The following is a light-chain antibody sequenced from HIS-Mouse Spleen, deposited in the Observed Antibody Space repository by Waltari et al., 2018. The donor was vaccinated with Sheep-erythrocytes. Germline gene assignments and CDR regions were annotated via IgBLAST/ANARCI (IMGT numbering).Light chain of an antibody. CDR3: QQFNNYPRT. V-gene: IGKV1D-13*01. CDR2: DAS. Sequence: AIQLTQSPSSLSASVGDRVTITCRASQGISSALSWYQEKPGKAPKLLIYDASSLESGVPSRFSGSGSGTDFTLTISSLQPEDFATYYCQQFNNYPRTFGQGTKVEIK. J-gene: IGKJ1*01. CDR1: QGISSA.